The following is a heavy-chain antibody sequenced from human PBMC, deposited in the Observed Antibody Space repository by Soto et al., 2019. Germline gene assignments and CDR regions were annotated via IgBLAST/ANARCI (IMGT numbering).Heavy chain of an antibody. V-gene: IGHV4-34*01. D-gene: IGHD3-9*01. CDR2: INDRGSI. CDR1: GGSFSGYY. J-gene: IGHJ2*01. CDR3: ARESQDSLTGPPWVWYFDL. Sequence: QVQLQQWGAGPLRPLETLSLTCGVSGGSFSGYYWAWIRQSPGKGLEWIGEINDRGSINYNPSLKSRVSISVDTSKNHYSLKLRSVTAADTAVYSCARESQDSLTGPPWVWYFDLWGRGTLVTVSS.